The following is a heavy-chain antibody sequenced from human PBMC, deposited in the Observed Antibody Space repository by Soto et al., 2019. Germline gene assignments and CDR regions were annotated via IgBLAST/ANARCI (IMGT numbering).Heavy chain of an antibody. CDR2: ISAYNGNT. Sequence: QVQLVQSGAEVKKPGASVKXSXXXXXXXXXXXGIXXXXXXXXXGLEWMGWISAYNGNTNYAQKLQGRVTMTTDTSTSTAYMELRSLRSDDTAVYYCARDNLSTMVRGPPGYWGQGTLVTVSS. J-gene: IGHJ4*02. CDR1: XXXXXXXG. D-gene: IGHD3-10*01. CDR3: ARDNLSTMVRGPPGY. V-gene: IGHV1-18*01.